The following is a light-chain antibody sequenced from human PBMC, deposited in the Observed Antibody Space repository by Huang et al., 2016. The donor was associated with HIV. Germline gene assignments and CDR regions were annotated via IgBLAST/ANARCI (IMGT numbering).Light chain of an antibody. J-gene: IGKJ4*01. V-gene: IGKV1-33*01. CDR3: QQYDNLPPALT. CDR2: DAS. CDR1: QDIRNY. Sequence: DIQMTQSPSSLSASVGDRVTITCQASQDIRNYLNWYQQKPGKAPKLLIYDASNLEIGVPSRFSGSGSGTYVTFAISSLQPEDIATYYCQQYDNLPPALTFGGGTKVEIQ.